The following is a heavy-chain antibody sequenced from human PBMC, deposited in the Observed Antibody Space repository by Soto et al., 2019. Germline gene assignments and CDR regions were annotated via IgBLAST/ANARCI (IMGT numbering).Heavy chain of an antibody. V-gene: IGHV3-30*18. CDR1: GFTFSTYG. CDR3: AKDADMAAAGYYFAY. Sequence: QVQLVESGGGVVQPGRSLRLSCAASGFTFSTYGMHWVRQAPGKGLEWVAVISYDGGNKYYADSVKGRFAISRDNSKNTLSLQMNSLRAEDTAVYYCAKDADMAAAGYYFAYWGQGTLVTVAS. CDR2: ISYDGGNK. D-gene: IGHD6-13*01. J-gene: IGHJ4*02.